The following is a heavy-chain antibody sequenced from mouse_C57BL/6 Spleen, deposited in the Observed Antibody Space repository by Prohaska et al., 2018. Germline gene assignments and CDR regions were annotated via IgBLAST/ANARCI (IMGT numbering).Heavy chain of an antibody. Sequence: DVQLQESGPGMVKPSQSLSLTCTVTGYSITSGYDWHWIRHFPGNKLEWMGYISYSGSTNYNPSLKSRISITHDTSKNHFFLKLNSVTTEDTATYYCARALTGTYYFDYWGQGTTLTVSS. CDR3: ARALTGTYYFDY. V-gene: IGHV3-1*01. CDR2: ISYSGST. J-gene: IGHJ2*01. D-gene: IGHD4-1*01. CDR1: GYSITSGYD.